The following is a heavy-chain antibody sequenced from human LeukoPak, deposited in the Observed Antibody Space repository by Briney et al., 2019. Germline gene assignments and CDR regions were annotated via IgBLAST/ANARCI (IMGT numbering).Heavy chain of an antibody. V-gene: IGHV3-30-3*01. J-gene: IGHJ6*02. Sequence: GRSLRLSCAASGFTFSSYAMHWVRQAPGKGLEWVAVISYDGSNKYYADSVKGRFTISRDNSKNTLYLQMNSLRAEDTAVYYCARVLIPRGYSGYDYYYYGMDVWGQGTTVTVSS. CDR2: ISYDGSNK. CDR3: ARVLIPRGYSGYDYYYYGMDV. CDR1: GFTFSSYA. D-gene: IGHD5-12*01.